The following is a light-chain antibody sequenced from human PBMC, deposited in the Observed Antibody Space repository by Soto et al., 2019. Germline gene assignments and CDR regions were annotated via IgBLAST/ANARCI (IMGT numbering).Light chain of an antibody. CDR3: QQYYSFPFT. J-gene: IGKJ3*01. Sequence: DIQMTQSPSSLSASVGDRVTITCQASQDITSYLNWYQQKPGKAPELLIYAASTLQSGVPSRFSGSGSGTDFTLTISCLQSEDFATYYCQQYYSFPFTFGPGTKVDIK. CDR1: QDITSY. CDR2: AAS. V-gene: IGKV1-39*01.